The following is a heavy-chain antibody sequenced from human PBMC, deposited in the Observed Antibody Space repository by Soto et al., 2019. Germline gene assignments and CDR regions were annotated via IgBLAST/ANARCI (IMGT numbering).Heavy chain of an antibody. V-gene: IGHV3-30*18. CDR3: AKDADWELLTPYYFDY. D-gene: IGHD1-26*01. Sequence: QVQLVESGGGVVQPGRSLRLSCAASGFTFSSYGIHWVRQAPGKGLEWVAVISYDGSNKYYADSVKGRFTISRDNSKNTLYLKMNSLRAEDTAVYYCAKDADWELLTPYYFDYWGQGTLVTVSS. CDR1: GFTFSSYG. J-gene: IGHJ4*02. CDR2: ISYDGSNK.